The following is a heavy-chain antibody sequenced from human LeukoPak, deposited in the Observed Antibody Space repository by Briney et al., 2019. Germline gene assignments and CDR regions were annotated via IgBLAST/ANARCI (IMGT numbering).Heavy chain of an antibody. D-gene: IGHD2-2*01. Sequence: GASVKVSCKASGYTFTPYYVHWVRQAPGQGLEWLGWINPNSGGTNYAQKFQGRVTMTRDTSISTAYMDLSRLRSDDTAVYYCARGGRYCSTTSCLGEGCYFDYWGQGTLVTVSS. V-gene: IGHV1-2*02. CDR2: INPNSGGT. CDR3: ARGGRYCSTTSCLGEGCYFDY. CDR1: GYTFTPYY. J-gene: IGHJ4*02.